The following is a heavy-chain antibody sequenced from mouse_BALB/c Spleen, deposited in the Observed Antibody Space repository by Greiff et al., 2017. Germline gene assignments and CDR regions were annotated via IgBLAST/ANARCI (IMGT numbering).Heavy chain of an antibody. J-gene: IGHJ4*01. CDR3: ARGAYYDYGYAMDY. V-gene: IGHV1S137*01. Sequence: VQLQQSGAELVRPGVSVKISCKGSGYTFTDYAMHWVKQSHAKSLEWIGVISTYYGDASYNQKFKGKATMTVDKSSSTAYMELARLTSEDSAIYYCARGAYYDYGYAMDYWGQGTSVTVSS. CDR2: ISTYYGDA. D-gene: IGHD2-4*01. CDR1: GYTFTDYA.